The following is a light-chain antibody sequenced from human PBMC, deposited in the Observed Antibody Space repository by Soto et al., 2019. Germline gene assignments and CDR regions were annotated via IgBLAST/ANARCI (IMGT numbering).Light chain of an antibody. V-gene: IGKV4-1*01. J-gene: IGKJ4*01. CDR3: QQYYTTPLT. CDR1: ASLLFTSNNKNY. Sequence: IVMTQSPYSPPLSLGEWPTIKCKSCASLLFTSNNKNYLGWFQQKPRQPPKLLLSWASTRESGVPDRFSGSGSGTDFTLTISSLQAEDVAVYYCQQYYTTPLTFGGGTKVDI. CDR2: WAS.